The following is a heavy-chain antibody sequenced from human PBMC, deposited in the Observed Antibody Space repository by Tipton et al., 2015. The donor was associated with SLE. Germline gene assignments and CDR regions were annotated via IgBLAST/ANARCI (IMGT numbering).Heavy chain of an antibody. Sequence: LSLTCAVYGGSFSGYYWSWIRQPPGKGLEWVANIKQDGSEKYYVDSVKGRFTISRDNAKNSLYLQMNSLRAEDTAVYYCARWAAATPYGMDVWCQGTTVAVSS. D-gene: IGHD2-15*01. J-gene: IGHJ6*02. V-gene: IGHV3-7*01. CDR2: IKQDGSEK. CDR1: GGSFSGYY. CDR3: ARWAAATPYGMDV.